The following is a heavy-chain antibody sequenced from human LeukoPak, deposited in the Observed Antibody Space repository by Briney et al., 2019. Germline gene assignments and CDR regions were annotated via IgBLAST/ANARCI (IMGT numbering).Heavy chain of an antibody. D-gene: IGHD2-15*01. J-gene: IGHJ4*02. CDR1: RSTFSSYW. Sequence: GGSLRLSCSASRSTFSSYWMHWVRQAPGKGLVWVSRVNSNGSSTNYADSVKGRFTISRDNAKNTLYLQMDSLGAEDTAVYYSATEGPLPGGHDYWGQGTLVTVFS. V-gene: IGHV3-74*01. CDR2: VNSNGSST. CDR3: ATEGPLPGGHDY.